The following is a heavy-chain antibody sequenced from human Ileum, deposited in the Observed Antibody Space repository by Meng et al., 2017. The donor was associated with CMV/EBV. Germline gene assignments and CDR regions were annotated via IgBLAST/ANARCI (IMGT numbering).Heavy chain of an antibody. Sequence: CVVSGRSVSNDDWWTWVRQAQGKGLEWIGEVSQDGRTNSNPSLKSRLSMSVDKSKNQFSLNLRSVTAADTASYFCASSSGWWRIDYWGHGTLVTVSS. CDR2: VSQDGRT. J-gene: IGHJ4*01. CDR1: GRSVSNDDW. D-gene: IGHD6-19*01. V-gene: IGHV4-4*01. CDR3: ASSSGWWRIDY.